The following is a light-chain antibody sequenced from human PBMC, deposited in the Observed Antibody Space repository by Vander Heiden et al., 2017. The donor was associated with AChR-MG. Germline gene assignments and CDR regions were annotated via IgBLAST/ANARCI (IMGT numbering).Light chain of an antibody. CDR1: SSDVGGYNY. Sequence: QSALTQPRSVSGSPGQSVTISCTGTSSDVGGYNYVSWYPQHPGKAPKLMIYDVSKRPSGVPDRFSGSKSGNTASLTISGLQAEDEADYYCCSYAGSLFGGGTKLTVL. CDR2: DVS. V-gene: IGLV2-11*01. CDR3: CSYAGSL. J-gene: IGLJ2*01.